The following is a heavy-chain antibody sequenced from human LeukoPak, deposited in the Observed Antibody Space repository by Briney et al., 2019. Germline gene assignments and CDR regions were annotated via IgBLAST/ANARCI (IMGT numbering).Heavy chain of an antibody. CDR2: ISGSGGST. CDR1: GFTFSSYA. Sequence: PVGSLRLSCAASGFTFSSYAMSWVRQAPGKGLEWVSAISGSGGSTYYADSVKGRFIISRDNSKNTLYLQMNSLRAEDTALYYCAKAIGGYSYGYWGQGTLLTVSS. CDR3: AKAIGGYSYGY. V-gene: IGHV3-23*01. J-gene: IGHJ4*02. D-gene: IGHD5-18*01.